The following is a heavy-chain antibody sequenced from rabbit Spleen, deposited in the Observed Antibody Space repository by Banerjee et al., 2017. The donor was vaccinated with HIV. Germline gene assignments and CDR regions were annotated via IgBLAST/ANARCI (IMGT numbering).Heavy chain of an antibody. CDR3: ARDTGSSFSTYGMDL. J-gene: IGHJ6*01. Sequence: QQKLGESGGGLVKPGASLTLTCKASGIDFSSYNFICWVRQAPGKGLEWIACIDIGSRDFTYYASWAKGRFTISKTSSTTVTLQMTSLTVADTATYFCARDTGSSFSTYGMDLWGPGTLVTVS. CDR1: GIDFSSYNF. D-gene: IGHD8-1*01. V-gene: IGHV1S45*01. CDR2: IDIGSRDFT.